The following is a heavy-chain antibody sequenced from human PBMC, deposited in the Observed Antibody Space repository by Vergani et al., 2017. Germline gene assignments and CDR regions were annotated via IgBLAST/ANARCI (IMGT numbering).Heavy chain of an antibody. CDR3: ARGGPYYYDSSGYSDY. CDR1: GFTFSSYS. V-gene: IGHV3-21*01. Sequence: EVQLLESGGGLVQPGGSLRLSCAASGFTFSSYSMNWVRQAPGKGLEWVSSISSSSSYIYYADSVKGRFTISRDNAKNSLYLQMNSLRAEDTAVYYCARGGPYYYDSSGYSDYWGQGTLVTVSS. D-gene: IGHD3-22*01. CDR2: ISSSSSYI. J-gene: IGHJ4*02.